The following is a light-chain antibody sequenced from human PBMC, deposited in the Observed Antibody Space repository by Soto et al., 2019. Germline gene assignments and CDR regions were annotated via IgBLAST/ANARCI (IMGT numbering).Light chain of an antibody. V-gene: IGKV1-9*01. CDR1: QGISSY. CDR2: AAS. CDR3: QQLRNT. J-gene: IGKJ5*01. Sequence: DIQLTPSPSFLSASVGDRVSITCRASQGISSYLAWYQQKPGKAPKLLIYAASTLQSGVPSRFSGSGSGTEFTLTISSLQPEDFATYYCQQLRNTFGQGTRLEIK.